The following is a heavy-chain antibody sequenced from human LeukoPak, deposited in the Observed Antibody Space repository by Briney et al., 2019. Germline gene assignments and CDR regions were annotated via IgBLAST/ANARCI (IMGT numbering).Heavy chain of an antibody. CDR1: GYTFTSYG. CDR2: ISAYNGNT. J-gene: IGHJ4*02. V-gene: IGHV1-18*01. D-gene: IGHD3-22*01. CDR3: ARDSTGDSSGLDDY. Sequence: GASVKVSCKASGYTFTSYGISWVRQAPGQGLEWMVWISAYNGNTNYAQKLQGRVTMTTDTSTSTAYMELRSLRSDDTAVYYCARDSTGDSSGLDDYWGQGTLVTVSS.